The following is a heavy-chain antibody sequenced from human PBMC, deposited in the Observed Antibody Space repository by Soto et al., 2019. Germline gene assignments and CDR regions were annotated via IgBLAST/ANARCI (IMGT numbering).Heavy chain of an antibody. J-gene: IGHJ3*02. D-gene: IGHD3-16*01. Sequence: ASVKVSCKASGGTFSSYAISWVRQAPGQGLEWMGGIIPIFGTANYAQKFQGRVTITADESTSTAYMGLSSLRSEDTAVDYCARFRGESTFAGTGDAFDIWGQGTMVTVSS. CDR3: ARFRGESTFAGTGDAFDI. CDR2: IIPIFGTA. CDR1: GGTFSSYA. V-gene: IGHV1-69*13.